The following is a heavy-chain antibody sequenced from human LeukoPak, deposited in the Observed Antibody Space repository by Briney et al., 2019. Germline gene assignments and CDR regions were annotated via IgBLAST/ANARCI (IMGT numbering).Heavy chain of an antibody. D-gene: IGHD2-8*02. CDR2: IIPILGIA. CDR1: GGTFSSYA. J-gene: IGHJ4*02. V-gene: IGHV1-69*04. CDR3: ARDQNILNFDY. Sequence: SSVKVSCKASGGTFSSYAISWVRQAPGQGLEWMGRIIPILGIANYAQKFQGRVTITADKSTSTAYMELSSLRSEDTAVYYCARDQNILNFDYWGQGTLVTVSS.